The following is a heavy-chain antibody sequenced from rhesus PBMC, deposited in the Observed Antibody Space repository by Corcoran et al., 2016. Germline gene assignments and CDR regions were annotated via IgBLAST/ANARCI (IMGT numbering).Heavy chain of an antibody. D-gene: IGHD6-31*01. CDR1: GGSISSNY. CDR3: ARDRRIAAAGTGFDY. Sequence: QLQLQESGPGLVKPSETLSLTCAVSGGSISSNYWSWIRQPPGKGLEWIGRISGSGGSTDYNPYLKSRVIISPDTSKNQFSLQLSAVTAADTAVYYCARDRRIAAAGTGFDYWGQGVLVTVSS. CDR2: ISGSGGST. J-gene: IGHJ4*01. V-gene: IGHV4-173*01.